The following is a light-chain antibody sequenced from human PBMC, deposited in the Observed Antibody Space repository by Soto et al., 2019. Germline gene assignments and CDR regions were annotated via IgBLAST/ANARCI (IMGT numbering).Light chain of an antibody. V-gene: IGLV2-8*01. CDR3: LSYADTAYV. Sequence: QSVLTQPPSASGSPGQSVTISCAGTSSDVGGYNYVSWYQQYPGKVSKLMIYEVSERPSGVPDRFSGSKSGNTAFLSVSGLQAEDEADYYCLSYADTAYVFGTWTKVTVL. CDR1: SSDVGGYNY. J-gene: IGLJ1*01. CDR2: EVS.